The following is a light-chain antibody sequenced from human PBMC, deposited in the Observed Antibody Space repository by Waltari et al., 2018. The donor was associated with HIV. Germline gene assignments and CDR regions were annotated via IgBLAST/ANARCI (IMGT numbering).Light chain of an antibody. CDR3: ASYGGTNDLV. V-gene: IGLV2-8*01. CDR2: EVT. Sequence: QSALTQPPSASGSPGQSVALSCPGTRSDLGGYYYVSWYQQHPGKAPKLLLFEVTKRPSGVPDRFSGSKSGNTASLTVSGLQAEDEADYYCASYGGTNDLVFGGGTKLTVL. CDR1: RSDLGGYYY. J-gene: IGLJ3*02.